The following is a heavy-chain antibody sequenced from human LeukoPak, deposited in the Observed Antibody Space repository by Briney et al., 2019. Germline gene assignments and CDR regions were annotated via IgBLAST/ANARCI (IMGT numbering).Heavy chain of an antibody. D-gene: IGHD3-10*01. J-gene: IGHJ4*02. Sequence: GGSLRLSCAASGFTFSSYWMHWVRQAPEKGPVWVSRINSDGSSTSYADSVKGRFTISRDNAKNTLYLQMNSLRAEDTAVYYCARGENRAYYYGSGSYYWGQGTLVTVSS. CDR2: INSDGSST. V-gene: IGHV3-74*01. CDR1: GFTFSSYW. CDR3: ARGENRAYYYGSGSYY.